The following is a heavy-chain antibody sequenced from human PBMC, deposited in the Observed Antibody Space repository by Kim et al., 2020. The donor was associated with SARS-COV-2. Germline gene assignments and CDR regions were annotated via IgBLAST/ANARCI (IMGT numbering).Heavy chain of an antibody. CDR2: ISYDGRNK. CDR1: GFTFSSYG. D-gene: IGHD3-22*01. J-gene: IGHJ4*02. V-gene: IGHV3-30*18. Sequence: GGSLRLSCAASGFTFSSYGLHWVRQAPGKGLEWVALISYDGRNKLYADSVKGRFTISRDNSKNTLYLQMSSLRPEDTAVYYCAKARVVALDYWGQGTLVTVSS. CDR3: AKARVVALDY.